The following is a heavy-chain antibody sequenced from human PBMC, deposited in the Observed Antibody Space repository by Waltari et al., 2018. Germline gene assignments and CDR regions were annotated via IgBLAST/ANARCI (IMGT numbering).Heavy chain of an antibody. D-gene: IGHD3-3*01. Sequence: QVQLQQWGAGLLKPSETLSLTCVVSGGSFSGYYWSWIRQPPGKGREWIGEINHSGRTNYNPSLKSRVTISIDTSKIQFSLKLRSVTVADTAVYYCARANTIFGVIRTWYYMDVWGKGTPVTVSS. CDR2: INHSGRT. J-gene: IGHJ6*03. V-gene: IGHV4-34*01. CDR1: GGSFSGYY. CDR3: ARANTIFGVIRTWYYMDV.